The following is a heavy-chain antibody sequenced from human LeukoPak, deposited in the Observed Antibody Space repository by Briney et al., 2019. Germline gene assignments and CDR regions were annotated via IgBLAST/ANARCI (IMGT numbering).Heavy chain of an antibody. Sequence: GGSLRLSCAAAGFTFNHYGMHWVRQAPGKGLEWVAVIWSDGTNQYYAGSVKGRFTISRDDSGNTVYLQMNSLRPEDTGVYYCXXXXXRXFDXXXSLEYWGQGTPVTVST. D-gene: IGHD4-11*01. CDR3: XXXXXRXFDXXXSLEY. CDR2: IWSDGTNQ. V-gene: IGHV3-33*01. CDR1: GFTFNHYG. J-gene: IGHJ4*02.